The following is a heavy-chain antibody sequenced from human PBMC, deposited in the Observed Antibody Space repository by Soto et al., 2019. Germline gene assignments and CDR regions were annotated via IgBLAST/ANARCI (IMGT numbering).Heavy chain of an antibody. Sequence: QVKLQESGPGLVKPSQTLSLTCTVSGGSINSGDYYWSWIRQHPGKGLEWIGYIYRSGSTYYNPSLKSRVTMSVDRSKNQFSLKLSSETAADTAVYYCARDFDDSGTSYFDYWGQGILVTVSS. CDR1: GGSINSGDYY. CDR3: ARDFDDSGTSYFDY. J-gene: IGHJ4*02. D-gene: IGHD3-10*01. CDR2: IYRSGST. V-gene: IGHV4-31*03.